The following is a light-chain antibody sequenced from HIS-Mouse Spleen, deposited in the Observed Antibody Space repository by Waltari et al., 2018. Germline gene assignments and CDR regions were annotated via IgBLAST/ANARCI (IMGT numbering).Light chain of an antibody. CDR3: QQYYSTPPIT. CDR2: RAS. CDR1: QSVLYSSNNKNY. V-gene: IGKV4-1*01. J-gene: IGKJ5*01. Sequence: DIVMTQSPDSLAVSLGERATINCKSSQSVLYSSNNKNYLAWYQQKPGQPPKLLIYRASTRESGVPDRFSGSGSGTDFTLTISSLQAEDVAVYYCQQYYSTPPITFGQGTRLEIK.